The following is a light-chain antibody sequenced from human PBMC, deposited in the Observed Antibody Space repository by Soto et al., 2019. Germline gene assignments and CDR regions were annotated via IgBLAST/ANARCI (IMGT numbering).Light chain of an antibody. J-gene: IGLJ3*02. CDR3: VLYVGSGIWV. CDR1: SGSVSTSHF. Sequence: QAVVTQEPSFSVSPGGTVTLTCGLSSGSVSTSHFPNWYQQTPGQPPRTLIYGTKTRSSGVPDRFSGSILGIRAALTITGAQADDESDYYCVLYVGSGIWVFGGGNKLTVL. V-gene: IGLV8-61*01. CDR2: GTK.